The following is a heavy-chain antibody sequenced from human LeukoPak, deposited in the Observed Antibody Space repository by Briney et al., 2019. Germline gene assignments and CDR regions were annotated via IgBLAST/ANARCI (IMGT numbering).Heavy chain of an antibody. D-gene: IGHD1-20*01. Sequence: PGGSLRLSRTASGFTFNDAYLSWVRQAPGKGLEWVGRIKSKSNDGTTDYGAPVKGRFTISRDDSKNTLYLQMNSLKIEDTAIYYCTTDGGYDSRWYNWWGQGTLVTVSS. CDR2: IKSKSNDGTT. J-gene: IGHJ4*02. CDR3: TTDGGYDSRWYNW. CDR1: GFTFNDAY. V-gene: IGHV3-15*01.